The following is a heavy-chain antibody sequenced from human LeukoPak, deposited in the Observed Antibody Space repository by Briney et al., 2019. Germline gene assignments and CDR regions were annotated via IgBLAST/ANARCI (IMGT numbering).Heavy chain of an antibody. Sequence: GGSLRLSCAASGLTVSSNYMSWVRQAPGKGLEWVSVIYSGGNTYYADSVKGRFTISRDNSKNTLYLQMNSLRAEDTAVYYCARDRFGYGGNSGLWGQGTLVTVSS. D-gene: IGHD4-23*01. CDR1: GLTVSSNY. CDR2: IYSGGNT. J-gene: IGHJ4*02. CDR3: ARDRFGYGGNSGL. V-gene: IGHV3-66*01.